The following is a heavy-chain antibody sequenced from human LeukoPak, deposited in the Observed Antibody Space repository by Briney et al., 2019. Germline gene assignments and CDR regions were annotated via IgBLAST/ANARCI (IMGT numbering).Heavy chain of an antibody. Sequence: PSETLSLPCTVSGGSMNDYYWSWIRQPPGKGLEWIGYMYYSGSTNYNPSLKSRVSISIDTSKNQFSLKLSSVTAADTAVYYCARDRYCIGGICYSGRFDPWGRGTLVTVSS. J-gene: IGHJ5*02. CDR3: ARDRYCIGGICYSGRFDP. D-gene: IGHD2-15*01. V-gene: IGHV4-59*01. CDR2: MYYSGST. CDR1: GGSMNDYY.